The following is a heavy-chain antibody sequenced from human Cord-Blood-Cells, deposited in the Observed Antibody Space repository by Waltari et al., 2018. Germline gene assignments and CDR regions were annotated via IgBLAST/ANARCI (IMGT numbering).Heavy chain of an antibody. CDR2: INHSGSP. D-gene: IGHD1-1*01. V-gene: IGHV4-34*01. J-gene: IGHJ4*02. CDR3: AGRTGDRDS. CDR1: GGSFSGYY. Sequence: QVQLQQWGAGLLKPSETLSLTCAVYGGSFSGYYWSWIRQPPGKGLEWIGEINHSGSPNYPPSLTSRVTTSVVTSKDPVSPRLSYGTAADTAVYYCAGRTGDRDSSGQGTLVTVSS.